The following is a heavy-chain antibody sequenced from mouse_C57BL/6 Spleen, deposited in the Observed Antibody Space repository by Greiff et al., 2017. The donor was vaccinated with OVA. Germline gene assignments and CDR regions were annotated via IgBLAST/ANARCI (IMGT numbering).Heavy chain of an antibody. D-gene: IGHD1-1*01. CDR3: ARSDYYGSSYEGAWFAY. J-gene: IGHJ3*01. Sequence: VKVVESGPELVKPGASVKISCKASGYAFSSSWMNWVKQRPGKGLEWIGRIYPGDGDTNYNGKFKGKATLTADKSSSTAYMQLSSLTSEDSAVYFCARSDYYGSSYEGAWFAYWGQGTLVTVSA. CDR2: IYPGDGDT. V-gene: IGHV1-82*01. CDR1: GYAFSSSW.